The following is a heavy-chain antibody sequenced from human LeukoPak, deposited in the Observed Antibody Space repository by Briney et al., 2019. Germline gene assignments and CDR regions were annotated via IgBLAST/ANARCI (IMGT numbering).Heavy chain of an antibody. CDR1: GFTFSSYA. CDR2: ISYDGSNK. J-gene: IGHJ3*02. CDR3: ARGIRYFDWLGDAFDI. Sequence: GGSLRLSCAASGFTFSSYAMHWVRQAPGKGLEWVAVISYDGSNKYYADSVKGRFTISRDNSKNTLYLQMNSLRAEDTVFYYCARGIRYFDWLGDAFDIWGQGTMVTVSS. D-gene: IGHD3-9*01. V-gene: IGHV3-30*04.